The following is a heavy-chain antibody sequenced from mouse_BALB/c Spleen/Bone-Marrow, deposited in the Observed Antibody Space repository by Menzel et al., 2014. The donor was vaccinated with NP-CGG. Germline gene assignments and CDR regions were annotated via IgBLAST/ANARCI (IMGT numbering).Heavy chain of an antibody. CDR3: ARDMGGLLFDY. J-gene: IGHJ2*01. CDR2: IRNKANGYTT. V-gene: IGHV7-3*02. CDR1: GFTFTDYY. Sequence: VQLKESGGGLVQPGGSLRLSCATSGFTFTDYYMNWVRQPPGKALEWLGFIRNKANGYTTEYSASVKGRFTISRDNSQSILYLQINTLRAEDSATYYCARDMGGLLFDYWGQGTTLTVSS. D-gene: IGHD2-3*01.